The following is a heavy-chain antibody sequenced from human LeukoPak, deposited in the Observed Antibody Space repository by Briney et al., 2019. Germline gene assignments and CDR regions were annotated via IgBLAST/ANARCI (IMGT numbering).Heavy chain of an antibody. V-gene: IGHV3-23*01. CDR2: ISGSGGST. D-gene: IGHD2-2*01. J-gene: IGHJ4*02. CDR3: AKVSVPAAMGRFGY. CDR1: GFTLSSYA. Sequence: PGGSPRLSCAASGFTLSSYAMSWVRQAPGKGLEWVSTISGSGGSTYYADSVKGRFTISRDNSKNTLYLQMNSLRVEDTAVYYCAKVSVPAAMGRFGYWGQGTLVTVSS.